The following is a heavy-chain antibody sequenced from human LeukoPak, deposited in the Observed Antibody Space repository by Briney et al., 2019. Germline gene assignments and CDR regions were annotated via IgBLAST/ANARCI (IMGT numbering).Heavy chain of an antibody. CDR1: GGSFRGYY. V-gene: IGHV4-34*01. CDR2: IDQSGSS. CDR3: ARGSFRGATDY. D-gene: IGHD4/OR15-4a*01. Sequence: SETLSLTCAVYGGSFRGYYWSWTRQSPGKGLEWIGEIDQSGSSDYNPSLKSRVTISVDTSKNQFSLKLTSVTAADTAVYYCARGSFRGATDYWGQGTLVTVSS. J-gene: IGHJ4*02.